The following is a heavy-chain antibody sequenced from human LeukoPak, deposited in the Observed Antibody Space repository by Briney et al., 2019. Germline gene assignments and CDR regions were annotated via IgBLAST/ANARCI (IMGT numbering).Heavy chain of an antibody. D-gene: IGHD2-21*01. CDR1: GGSISRNY. CDR3: ATTYSRSGDDWFDP. CDR2: IYYSGST. Sequence: SETLSLTCTVSGGSISRNYWSWIRKSPGRGLEWIGYIYYSGSTHYNPSLKSRVTMSIDTSKNKFSLKLSSATAADTAIYYCATTYSRSGDDWFDPWGQGILVTVSS. J-gene: IGHJ5*02. V-gene: IGHV4-59*01.